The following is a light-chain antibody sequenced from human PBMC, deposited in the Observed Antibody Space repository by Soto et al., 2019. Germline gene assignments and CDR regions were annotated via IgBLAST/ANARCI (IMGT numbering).Light chain of an antibody. CDR2: DVS. CDR3: QQYNNWPPWIT. Sequence: EIVMTQSPATLSVSPGDGATLSCRASQSVGSNLAWFQQKPGQAPRLLIYDVSTRATGVPVRFAGSGSGTEFTLTISSLQSEDFAVYYCQQYNNWPPWITFGQGTRVEIK. CDR1: QSVGSN. V-gene: IGKV3-15*01. J-gene: IGKJ5*01.